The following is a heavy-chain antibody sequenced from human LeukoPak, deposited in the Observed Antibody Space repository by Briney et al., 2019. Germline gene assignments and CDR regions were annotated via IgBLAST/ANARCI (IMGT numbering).Heavy chain of an antibody. J-gene: IGHJ3*02. CDR2: IRSESQFI. CDR3: VRDHAWAFDI. Sequence: PGGSLRLSCAASRFSFRGFPFNWVRQVPGKGLEWIAHIRSESQFISYADSVKGRFTISRDNAKNSLYLQMNNLRDEDTAVYFCVRDHAWAFDIWGQGTLVTVSS. V-gene: IGHV3-48*02. CDR1: RFSFRGFP.